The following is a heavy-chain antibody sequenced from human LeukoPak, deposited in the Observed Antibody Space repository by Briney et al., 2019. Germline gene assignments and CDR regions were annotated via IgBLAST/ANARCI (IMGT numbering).Heavy chain of an antibody. Sequence: SETLSLTCTVSGGSISSYYWSWIRQPAGKGLEWIGRIYTSGSTNYNRSLKSRVTMSVDTSKNQFSLKLSSVTAADTAVYYCARVTIAVAGRSLTSDYWGQGTLVTVSS. D-gene: IGHD6-19*01. V-gene: IGHV4-4*07. CDR3: ARVTIAVAGRSLTSDY. CDR1: GGSISSYY. CDR2: IYTSGST. J-gene: IGHJ4*02.